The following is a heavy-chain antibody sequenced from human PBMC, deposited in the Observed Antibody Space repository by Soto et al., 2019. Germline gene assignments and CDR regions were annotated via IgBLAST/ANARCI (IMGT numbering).Heavy chain of an antibody. CDR1: GFTFSDEN. J-gene: IGHJ5*02. D-gene: IGHD5-12*01. Sequence: GGSLRLSCSASGFTFSDENMSWVRQVPGKGLEWVSYISGSGLTIYYADSVKGRFTISRDNAKNSLYLQMNSLGVEDTAVYYCARGPYRNTYNWFDSWGQGTLVTVSS. CDR2: ISGSGLTI. V-gene: IGHV3-11*04. CDR3: ARGPYRNTYNWFDS.